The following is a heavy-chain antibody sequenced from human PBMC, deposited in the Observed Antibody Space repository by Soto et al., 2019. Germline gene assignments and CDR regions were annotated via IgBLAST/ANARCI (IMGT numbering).Heavy chain of an antibody. CDR1: GGTFSSYA. Sequence: ASVKVSCKASGGTFSSYAISWVRQAPGQGLEWMGGIIPIFGTANYAQKFQGRVTITADESTSTAYMELGSLRSEDTAVYYCASLVLVVFGDPFDYWGQGTLVTVSS. V-gene: IGHV1-69*13. J-gene: IGHJ4*02. CDR2: IIPIFGTA. CDR3: ASLVLVVFGDPFDY. D-gene: IGHD2-21*01.